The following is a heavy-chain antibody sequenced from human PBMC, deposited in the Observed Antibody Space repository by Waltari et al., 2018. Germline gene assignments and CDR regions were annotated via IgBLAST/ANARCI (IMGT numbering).Heavy chain of an antibody. CDR2: IGGSSGST. V-gene: IGHV4-38-2*01. J-gene: IGHJ4*02. CDR3: ARRASGIHFDY. D-gene: IGHD6-25*01. Sequence: QVQLQESGPGLVKPSETLSLTCAVSGGSISSNYYWSWIRQPPGKGLEWIGYIGGSSGSTYYNPSLKSRVTISKDTSKNQFSLKLTSVTAADTAVYYCARRASGIHFDYWGQGLLVTVSS. CDR1: GGSISSNYY.